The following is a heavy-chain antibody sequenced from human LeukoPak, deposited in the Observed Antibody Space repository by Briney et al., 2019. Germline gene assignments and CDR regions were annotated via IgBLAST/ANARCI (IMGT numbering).Heavy chain of an antibody. CDR3: ARDYQGERSDFDY. Sequence: ASVKVSCKASGYTFTDYYIHWVRQAPGQGLEWMGWIRPNRGGTKYAQKFQGRVTMTRDTSITTAYMELSRLGSDDTAVYYCARDYQGERSDFDYWGQGALVTVSS. CDR1: GYTFTDYY. D-gene: IGHD1-1*01. J-gene: IGHJ4*02. CDR2: IRPNRGGT. V-gene: IGHV1-2*02.